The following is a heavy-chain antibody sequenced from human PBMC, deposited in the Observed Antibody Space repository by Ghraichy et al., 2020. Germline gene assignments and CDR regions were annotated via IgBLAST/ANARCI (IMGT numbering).Heavy chain of an antibody. D-gene: IGHD1-26*01. CDR3: TKLWSGSVD. Sequence: GSLRLSCAASGFTFSSYAMSWVRQAPGKGLEWVSSISGSGIATYYADSVRGRFTISRDNSKNTLYLQMNSLRAEDTAVYYCTKLWSGSVDWGQGTRVTVSS. CDR2: ISGSGIAT. J-gene: IGHJ4*02. V-gene: IGHV3-23*01. CDR1: GFTFSSYA.